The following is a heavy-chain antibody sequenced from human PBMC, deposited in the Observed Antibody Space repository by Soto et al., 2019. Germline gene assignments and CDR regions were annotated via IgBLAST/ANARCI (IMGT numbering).Heavy chain of an antibody. CDR1: GFTFSSYS. CDR2: ISSSSSTI. J-gene: IGHJ6*01. D-gene: IGHD6-13*01. Sequence: EVQLVESGGGLVQPGGSLRLSCAASGFTFSSYSMNWVRQAPGKGLEWVSYISSSSSTIYYADSVKGRFTISRDNAKNSLYLQMNSLRDEDTAVYYCAREGGSSWYFLHSSPPTQNYYGMDVW. CDR3: AREGGSSWYFLHSSPPTQNYYGMDV. V-gene: IGHV3-48*02.